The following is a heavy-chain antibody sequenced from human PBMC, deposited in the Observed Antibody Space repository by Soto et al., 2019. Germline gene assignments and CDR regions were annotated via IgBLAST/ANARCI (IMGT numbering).Heavy chain of an antibody. Sequence: VQLVESGGGLIQPGGSLRLSCVASGLTVSQNYMAWVRQAPEMGPQWVSVLYAEGSTYYTESVKGRFTISRDPSKNTLFLQMDGLRPEDTAVYYCVRPRPSGENYGMDVWGQGTTVTVSS. CDR3: VRPRPSGENYGMDV. J-gene: IGHJ6*02. CDR2: LYAEGST. V-gene: IGHV3-53*01. D-gene: IGHD1-26*01. CDR1: GLTVSQNY.